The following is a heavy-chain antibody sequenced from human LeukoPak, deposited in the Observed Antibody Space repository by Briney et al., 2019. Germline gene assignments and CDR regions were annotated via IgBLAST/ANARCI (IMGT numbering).Heavy chain of an antibody. D-gene: IGHD6-13*01. CDR1: GGSISSGDYY. CDR2: IYYSGST. CDR3: ARGGSSNWTPFDY. J-gene: IGHJ4*02. Sequence: PSETLSLTCTVSGGSISSGDYYWSWIRQPPGKGLEWIGYIYYSGSTNYNPSLKSRVTISVGKSRKHFSLKLNSVTAADTAVYYCARGGSSNWTPFDYWGQGTLVTFSS. V-gene: IGHV4-30-4*01.